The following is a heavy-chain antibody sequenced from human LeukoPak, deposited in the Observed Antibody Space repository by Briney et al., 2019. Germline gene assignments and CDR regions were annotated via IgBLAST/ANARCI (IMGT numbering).Heavy chain of an antibody. CDR2: ISYDGSNK. J-gene: IGHJ4*02. Sequence: PGGSLRLSCAASGFTFSSYAMHWVRQAPGKGLEWVAVISYDGSNKYYADSVKGRFTISRDNSKNTLYLQMNSLRAEDTAVYYCARDGPYSSGWNYFDYWGQGTLVTVSS. D-gene: IGHD6-19*01. V-gene: IGHV3-30-3*01. CDR3: ARDGPYSSGWNYFDY. CDR1: GFTFSSYA.